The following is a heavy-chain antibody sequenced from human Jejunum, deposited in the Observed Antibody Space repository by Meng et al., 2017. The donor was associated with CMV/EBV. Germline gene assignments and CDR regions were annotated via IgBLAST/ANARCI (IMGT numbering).Heavy chain of an antibody. CDR1: GFTFSSYW. CDR3: ARDPVLNGLDV. J-gene: IGHJ6*02. V-gene: IGHV3-7*01. CDR2: IKQDGSEK. Sequence: AASGFTFSSYWMSWVRQAPGKGLEWVANIKQDGSEKYYVDSVKGRFTISRDNAKNSLYLQINSLRAEDTAVYYCARDPVLNGLDVWGQGATVTVSS.